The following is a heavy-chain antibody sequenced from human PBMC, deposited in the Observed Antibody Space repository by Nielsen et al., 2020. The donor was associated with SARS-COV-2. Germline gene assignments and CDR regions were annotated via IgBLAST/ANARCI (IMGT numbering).Heavy chain of an antibody. Sequence: WVRQAPGQGLEWMGMIMPIFGTPTYAQKFQSRVTITAQRSTSTAYMELSSLRSEDTAIYYCARADCIKGVCPTDYSYGMDVWGQGTTVTVSS. CDR2: IMPIFGTP. J-gene: IGHJ6*02. D-gene: IGHD2-8*01. V-gene: IGHV1-69*06. CDR3: ARADCIKGVCPTDYSYGMDV.